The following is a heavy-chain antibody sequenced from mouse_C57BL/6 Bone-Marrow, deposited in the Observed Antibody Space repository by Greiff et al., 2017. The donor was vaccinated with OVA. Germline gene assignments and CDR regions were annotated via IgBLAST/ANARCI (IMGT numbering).Heavy chain of an antibody. V-gene: IGHV5-12*01. J-gene: IGHJ4*01. CDR3: ARHYYYYAMDY. CDR1: GFTFSDYY. CDR2: ISNGGGST. D-gene: IGHD1-1*01. Sequence: EVKVVESGGGLVQPGGSLKLSCAASGFTFSDYYMYWVRQTPEKRLEWVAYISNGGGSTYYPDTVKGRFTISRDNAKNTLYLKMSRLKSEDTAMYYCARHYYYYAMDYWGQGTSVTVSA.